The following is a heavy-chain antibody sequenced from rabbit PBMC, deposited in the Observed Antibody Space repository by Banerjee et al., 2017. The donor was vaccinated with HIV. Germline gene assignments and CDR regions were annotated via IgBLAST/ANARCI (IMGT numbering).Heavy chain of an antibody. CDR1: GFDFSSNA. D-gene: IGHD4-1*01. CDR2: INTSSANT. V-gene: IGHV1S45*01. J-gene: IGHJ4*01. CDR3: ARDLAGVIGWNFNL. Sequence: QEQLEESGGDLVKPEGSLTLTCKASGFDFSSNAMCWVRQAPGKGLEWIACINTSSANTVYATWAKGRFTISKTSWTTVTLQMTSLTAADTATYFCARDLAGVIGWNFNLWGQGTLVTVS.